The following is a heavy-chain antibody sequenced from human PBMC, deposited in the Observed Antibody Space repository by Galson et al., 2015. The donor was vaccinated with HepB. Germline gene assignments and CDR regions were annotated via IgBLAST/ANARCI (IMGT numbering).Heavy chain of an antibody. D-gene: IGHD6-13*01. V-gene: IGHV3-9*01. CDR1: GFIFDDYA. J-gene: IGHJ4*02. CDR2: INWNSGSR. Sequence: SLRLSCATSGFIFDDYAMHWVRQAPGKGLEWVSGINWNSGSRGYADSVKGRFTISRDNAKNSLYLQMNSLRGEDAALYYCAKDVDPGLTAGGLDYWGQGTLVTVSS. CDR3: AKDVDPGLTAGGLDY.